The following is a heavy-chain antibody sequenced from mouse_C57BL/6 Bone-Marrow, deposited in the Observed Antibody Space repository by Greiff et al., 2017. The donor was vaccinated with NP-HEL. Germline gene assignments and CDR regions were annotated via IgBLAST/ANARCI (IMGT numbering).Heavy chain of an antibody. CDR1: GFTFTDYY. CDR3: ASFPFYYSNYGAY. V-gene: IGHV7-3*01. Sequence: EVKLVESGGGLVQPGGSLSLSCAASGFTFTDYYMSWVRQPPGKALECLGFIRNKANGYTTEYSASVKGRFTISRDNSQSILYLQMNALRAEDSATYYCASFPFYYSNYGAYWGQGTLVTVSA. D-gene: IGHD2-5*01. CDR2: IRNKANGYTT. J-gene: IGHJ3*01.